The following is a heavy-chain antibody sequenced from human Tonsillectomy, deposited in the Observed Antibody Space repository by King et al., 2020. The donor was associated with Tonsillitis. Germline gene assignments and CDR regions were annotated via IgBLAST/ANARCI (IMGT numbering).Heavy chain of an antibody. CDR3: ARTLYGSGTYHDAFDI. D-gene: IGHD3-10*01. CDR1: GYKFTSYW. V-gene: IGHV5-51*01. CDR2: IYPGDSDT. Sequence: QLVQSGAEVKKPGESLKISCKGSGYKFTSYWIGWVRQMPGKGLELMGIIYPGDSDTKYSPSFQGQVTISADKSISTAFLQWSSLKASDTAMYYCARTLYGSGTYHDAFDIWGQGTMVTVS. J-gene: IGHJ3*02.